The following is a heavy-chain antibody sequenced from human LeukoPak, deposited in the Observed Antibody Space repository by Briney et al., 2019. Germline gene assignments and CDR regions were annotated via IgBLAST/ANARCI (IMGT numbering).Heavy chain of an antibody. Sequence: GGSLRLSCAASGFTFSSYAMHWVRQAPGKGLEWVAVISYDGSNKYYADSVKGRFTISRDNSKNTLYLQMNSLRAEDTAVYYCARGWLLPDYWGGGTVVTVSS. D-gene: IGHD2-15*01. J-gene: IGHJ4*02. CDR2: ISYDGSNK. CDR1: GFTFSSYA. CDR3: ARGWLLPDY. V-gene: IGHV3-30*04.